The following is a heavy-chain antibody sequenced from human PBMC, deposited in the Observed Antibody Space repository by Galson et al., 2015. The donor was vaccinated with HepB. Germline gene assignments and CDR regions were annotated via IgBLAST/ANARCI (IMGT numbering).Heavy chain of an antibody. CDR2: ISTNGVTI. D-gene: IGHD4/OR15-4a*01. Sequence: SLRLSCAASDSTFSSYTMNWVRQTPGKGLQWVSYISTNGVTIHYADSVKGRFTIARDNAKSTMWLQMNSLRAEDTAVYHCATTKFGSGAYWTFDIWGQGTLVTVSS. CDR3: ATTKFGSGAYWTFDI. CDR1: DSTFSSYT. J-gene: IGHJ3*02. V-gene: IGHV3-48*04.